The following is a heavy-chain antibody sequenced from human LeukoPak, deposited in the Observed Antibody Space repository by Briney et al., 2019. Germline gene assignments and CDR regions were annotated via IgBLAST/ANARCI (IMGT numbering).Heavy chain of an antibody. D-gene: IGHD6-13*01. CDR2: VSNGAGST. CDR3: AKRRGPAAAGSVSGDY. Sequence: GGSLRLSCAASGFTFSSYAMSWVRQAPGKGLEWVSVVSNGAGSTYYADSVKGRFTISRDNSKNTLYLQMDSLRAEDTAVYYCAKRRGPAAAGSVSGDYWGQGTLVTVSS. J-gene: IGHJ4*02. CDR1: GFTFSSYA. V-gene: IGHV3-23*01.